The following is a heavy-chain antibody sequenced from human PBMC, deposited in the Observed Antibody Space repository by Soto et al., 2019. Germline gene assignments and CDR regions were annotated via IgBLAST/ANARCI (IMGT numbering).Heavy chain of an antibody. CDR2: IIPIFGTA. D-gene: IGHD2-2*01. V-gene: IGHV1-69*13. J-gene: IGHJ6*02. Sequence: ASVKVSCKASGGTFSSYAISWVRQAPGQGLEWMGGIIPIFGTANYAQKFQGRVTITADESTSTAYMELSSLRSEDTAVYYCARDRQLLSDYYYYGMDVWGQGTTVTVSS. CDR1: GGTFSSYA. CDR3: ARDRQLLSDYYYYGMDV.